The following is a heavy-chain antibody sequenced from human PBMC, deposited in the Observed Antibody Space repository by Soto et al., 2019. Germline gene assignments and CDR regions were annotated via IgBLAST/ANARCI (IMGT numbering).Heavy chain of an antibody. J-gene: IGHJ6*02. CDR2: ISASGGST. V-gene: IGHV3-23*01. CDR1: GFTFSNYG. CDR3: AKLSSLDDYFYYYHMDV. D-gene: IGHD3-16*02. Sequence: GGSLRLSCVASGFTFSNYGMSWVLQAPWKGLEWVSGISASGGSTYYADSVKGRFTTSRDNSKNTLYLQMNTLRAEDTAVYYCAKLSSLDDYFYYYHMDVWGQGTTVTVSS.